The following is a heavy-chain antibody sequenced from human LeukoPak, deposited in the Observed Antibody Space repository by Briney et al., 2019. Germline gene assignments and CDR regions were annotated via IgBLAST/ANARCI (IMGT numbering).Heavy chain of an antibody. CDR3: AKAGGKTIRGVVYYYYYYMDV. J-gene: IGHJ6*03. V-gene: IGHV3-30*02. Sequence: GGSLRLSCAASGFTFSSYGMHWVRQAPGKGLEWVAFIRYDGSNKYYADSVKGRFTISRDNSKNTLYLQMNSLRAEDTAVYYCAKAGGKTIRGVVYYYYYYMDVWGKGTTVTVSS. CDR1: GFTFSSYG. CDR2: IRYDGSNK. D-gene: IGHD1-26*01.